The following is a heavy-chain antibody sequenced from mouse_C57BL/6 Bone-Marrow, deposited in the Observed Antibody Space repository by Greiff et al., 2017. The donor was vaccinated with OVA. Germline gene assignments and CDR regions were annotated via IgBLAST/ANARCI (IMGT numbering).Heavy chain of an antibody. Sequence: EVKVVESGGGLVQPGDSLSLSCAASGFTFTNYYMSWVRQPPGKALEWLAFIRNKPNGSTTEYSASVKGRFTISRDNSQSILYLQMNALRADDSATYYCARYKGRVAVDYFDYWGQGTALTVSA. CDR1: GFTFTNYY. CDR2: IRNKPNGSTT. V-gene: IGHV7-3*01. J-gene: IGHJ2*01. CDR3: ARYKGRVAVDYFDY. D-gene: IGHD1-1*01.